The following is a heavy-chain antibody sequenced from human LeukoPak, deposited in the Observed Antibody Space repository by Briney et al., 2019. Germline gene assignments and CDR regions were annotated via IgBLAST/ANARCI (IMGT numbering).Heavy chain of an antibody. Sequence: SVKVSFKACVGTFSSYAISWVRQAPGQGLEWMGKIIPIFGTANSAQKFQGRVTITTDESRSKAYMGLSSLRSEDTDVYYCASAIFGVVISXLXXWGQXTLVT. CDR1: VGTFSSYA. J-gene: IGHJ4*02. V-gene: IGHV1-69*05. CDR2: IIPIFGTA. CDR3: ASAIFGVVISXLXX. D-gene: IGHD3-3*01.